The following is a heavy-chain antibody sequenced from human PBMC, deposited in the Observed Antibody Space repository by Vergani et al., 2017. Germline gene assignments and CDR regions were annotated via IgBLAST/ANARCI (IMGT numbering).Heavy chain of an antibody. CDR3: AKELTTVTIPNYFDY. D-gene: IGHD4-17*01. V-gene: IGHV3-30*02. Sequence: QVPLVESGGGVVQPGGSLRLSCAASGFTFNIYGMHWVRQAPGKGLEWVAFIRYDGSDKYYADSVKGRFTISRDNSMNTLYLQMNSLRADDTAVYYWAKELTTVTIPNYFDYWGQGTLVTVSS. CDR2: IRYDGSDK. CDR1: GFTFNIYG. J-gene: IGHJ4*02.